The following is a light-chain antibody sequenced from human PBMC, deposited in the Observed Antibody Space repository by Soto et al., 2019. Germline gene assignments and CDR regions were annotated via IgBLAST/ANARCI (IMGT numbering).Light chain of an antibody. V-gene: IGKV3-11*01. CDR3: HQRQSWPRT. Sequence: EIVLTQSPATLSSFPGDRVTVSYSASQYVKTPWAWYQHRPGQAPRLLIYQTSRRAAGMTARFSASGTWTYFTLPTRDVQPEDFAVYYCHQRQSWPRTFGQGTKVNIK. CDR2: QTS. CDR1: QYVKTP. J-gene: IGKJ1*01.